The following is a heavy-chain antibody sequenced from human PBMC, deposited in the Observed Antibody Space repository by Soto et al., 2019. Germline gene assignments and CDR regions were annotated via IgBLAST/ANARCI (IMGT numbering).Heavy chain of an antibody. D-gene: IGHD2-15*01. Sequence: AGVKVSCMASGDTFTSYGISWVGQAPGQGIERMEWISAYHGNTNYAQKLQGRVNMTTDTSTSTAYMELRSLRSADKAVYYCATAPAFTVVDYAMAVWGQGTTVTVSS. J-gene: IGHJ6*02. V-gene: IGHV1-18*01. CDR1: GDTFTSYG. CDR3: ATAPAFTVVDYAMAV. CDR2: ISAYHGNT.